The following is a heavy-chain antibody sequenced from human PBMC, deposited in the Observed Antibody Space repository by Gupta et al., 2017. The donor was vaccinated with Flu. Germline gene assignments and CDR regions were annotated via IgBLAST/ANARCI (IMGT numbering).Heavy chain of an antibody. CDR2: SSPSGGSA. J-gene: IGHJ4*02. D-gene: IGHD1-1*01. Sequence: EVQLLVSGGGLVQPGGSLRLSSVASRFTFSAYDMTWVRQAPGKGVEWVSVSSPSGGSAYYADSVKGRFTVSRDNSKNTAYLQMERPTAEDTALDYCAKGLDAPDDAAAANWGQGTLVSVSS. CDR1: RFTFSAYD. V-gene: IGHV3-23*01. CDR3: AKGLDAPDDAAAAN.